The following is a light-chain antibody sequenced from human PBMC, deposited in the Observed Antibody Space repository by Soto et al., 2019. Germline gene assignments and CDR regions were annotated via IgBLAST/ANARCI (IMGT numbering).Light chain of an antibody. Sequence: QSVLTQPPSASGTPGQRVTISCSGGSSNIGTYTVNWYQHLPGTAPKLLIYNNNERPSGVPDRFSGSKSGTSASLAITGLQAEDEGDYYCQSYDSSLSGRVVFGGGTKLTVL. CDR2: NNN. J-gene: IGLJ2*01. CDR1: SSNIGTYT. CDR3: QSYDSSLSGRVV. V-gene: IGLV1-44*01.